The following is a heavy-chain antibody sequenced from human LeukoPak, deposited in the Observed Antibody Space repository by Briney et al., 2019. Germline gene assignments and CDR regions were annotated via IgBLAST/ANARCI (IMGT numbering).Heavy chain of an antibody. Sequence: GGSLRLSCAASGFTVSSNYMSWVRQAPGKGLEWVSSISSRSSYIYYADSVRGRFTISRDNAKNSLFLQMNSLSADDTAVYYCVRDGGYSSAWFDYWGQGTLVTVPS. D-gene: IGHD6-19*01. CDR3: VRDGGYSSAWFDY. J-gene: IGHJ4*02. CDR2: ISSRSSYI. CDR1: GFTVSSNY. V-gene: IGHV3-21*06.